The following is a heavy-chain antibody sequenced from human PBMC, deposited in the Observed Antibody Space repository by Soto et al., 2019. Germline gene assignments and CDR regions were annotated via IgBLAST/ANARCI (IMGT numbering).Heavy chain of an antibody. J-gene: IGHJ6*03. Sequence: QVQLVQSGAEVKKPGSSVKVSCKASGGTFSSYTISWVRQAPGQGLEWMGRIIPILGIANYAQKFQGRVTITADKSMSTAYMELSSLRAEDTAVYYCARDRSGSFPHYYMDVWGKGTTVTVSS. CDR1: GGTFSSYT. D-gene: IGHD3-10*01. V-gene: IGHV1-69*08. CDR2: IIPILGIA. CDR3: ARDRSGSFPHYYMDV.